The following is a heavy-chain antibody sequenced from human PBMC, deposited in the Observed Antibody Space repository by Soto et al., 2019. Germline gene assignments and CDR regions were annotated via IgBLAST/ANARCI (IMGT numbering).Heavy chain of an antibody. D-gene: IGHD3-22*01. CDR1: GFSLIPYW. CDR2: IKRVGSGK. CDR3: ARDRFASSGYFFDY. V-gene: IGHV3-7*01. J-gene: IGHJ4*02. Sequence: PGGSLRLSCGASGFSLIPYWMSWVRQAPGKGLEWVANIKRVGSGKYYVDSVTGRFTISRDNAKNSLYLQMNSLRAEDTAVYYCARDRFASSGYFFDYWGQGTLVTVSS.